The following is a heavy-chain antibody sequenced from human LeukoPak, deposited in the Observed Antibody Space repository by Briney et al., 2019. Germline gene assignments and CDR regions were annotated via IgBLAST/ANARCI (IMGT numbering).Heavy chain of an antibody. CDR2: ISGTGGTT. CDR3: TRDRGAYNLYDY. V-gene: IGHV3-23*01. D-gene: IGHD1-1*01. Sequence: PGGSLRLSCAASGFTFSNYGMNWVRQAPGKGLEWVSRISGTGGTTFYADSVKGRFTISRDNSKNTLYLQMNSLRAEDTAVYHCTRDRGAYNLYDYWGQGTLVTVSS. CDR1: GFTFSNYG. J-gene: IGHJ4*02.